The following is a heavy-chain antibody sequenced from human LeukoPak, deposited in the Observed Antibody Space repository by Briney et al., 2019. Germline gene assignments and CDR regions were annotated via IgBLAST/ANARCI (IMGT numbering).Heavy chain of an antibody. CDR1: GGSISSSRYY. CDR3: ARQGVLMTLCDY. CDR2: IYYGGST. J-gene: IGHJ4*02. V-gene: IGHV4-39*01. Sequence: SETLSLTCTVSGGSISSSRYYWGWIRQPPGKGLEWIGSIYYGGSTYYNPSLKSRVTISVDTSKNQFSLKLSSVTAADTAVYYCARQGVLMTLCDYWGQGTLVTVSS. D-gene: IGHD3-10*01.